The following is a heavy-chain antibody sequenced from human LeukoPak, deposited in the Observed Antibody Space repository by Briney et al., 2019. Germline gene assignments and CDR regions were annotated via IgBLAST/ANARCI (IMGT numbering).Heavy chain of an antibody. CDR2: IYHSGST. CDR3: ARDDTLSRVDP. J-gene: IGHJ5*02. Sequence: SETLSLTCTVSGGSISGGGYYWSWIRQPPGKGLEWIGYIYHSGSTYYNPSLKSRVTISVDRSKNQFSLKLSSVTPADTAVYYCARDDTLSRVDPWGQGTLVTVSS. V-gene: IGHV4-30-2*01. CDR1: GGSISGGGYY.